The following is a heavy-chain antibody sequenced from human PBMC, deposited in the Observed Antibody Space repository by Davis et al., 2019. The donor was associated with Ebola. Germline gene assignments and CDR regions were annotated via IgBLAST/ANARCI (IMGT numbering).Heavy chain of an antibody. Sequence: ASVKVSCKVSGYTLSELSIHWVRQAPGKGLEWMGYFDPEDAEALYAQNFQDRVTMTEDTSTDTAYMELGSLRSEDTAVYYCAAGGIGGGFDVWGHGTMVTVSS. CDR2: FDPEDAEA. J-gene: IGHJ3*01. D-gene: IGHD1-14*01. CDR1: GYTLSELS. CDR3: AAGGIGGGFDV. V-gene: IGHV1-24*01.